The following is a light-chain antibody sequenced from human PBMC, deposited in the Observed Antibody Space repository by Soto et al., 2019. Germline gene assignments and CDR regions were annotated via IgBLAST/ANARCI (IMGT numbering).Light chain of an antibody. Sequence: DIQMTQSPSSLSASVGDRVTITCQASQDISNYLNWYQQKPGKAPKLLIYDASNLETGVPSRFSGSGSGTDFTFTISSLQPEDIATYYCQQYANLPPITFGQGTRLEIK. CDR2: DAS. V-gene: IGKV1-33*01. J-gene: IGKJ5*01. CDR1: QDISNY. CDR3: QQYANLPPIT.